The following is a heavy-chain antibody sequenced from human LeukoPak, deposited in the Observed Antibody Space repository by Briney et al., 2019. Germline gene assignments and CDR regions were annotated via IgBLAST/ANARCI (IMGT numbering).Heavy chain of an antibody. D-gene: IGHD1-26*01. CDR2: IRTKIEGETT. CDR3: TTERNWELLRPYGMNI. J-gene: IGHJ6*02. Sequence: PGGSLRLSCTSSGFTFREFAVSWVRQAPGKGLEWVGRIRTKIEGETTDYAAPVKGRFSISRDDSKTTLYLEMNSLKTEDAAVYYCTTERNWELLRPYGMNIWGQGTTVTVSS. V-gene: IGHV3-15*01. CDR1: GFTFREFA.